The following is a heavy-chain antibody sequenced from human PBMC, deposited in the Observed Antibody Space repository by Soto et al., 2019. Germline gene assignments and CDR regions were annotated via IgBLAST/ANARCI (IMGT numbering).Heavy chain of an antibody. CDR1: GYTFTSYG. V-gene: IGHV1-18*01. CDR3: ARDCGGDCYSRAFDI. CDR2: ISAYNGNT. Sequence: EASVKVSCKASGYTFTSYGISWVRQAPGQGLEWMGWISAYNGNTNYAQKLQGRVTMTTDTSTSTAYMELRSLRSDDTAVYYCARDCGGDCYSRAFDIWGQGTMVTVSS. J-gene: IGHJ3*02. D-gene: IGHD2-21*01.